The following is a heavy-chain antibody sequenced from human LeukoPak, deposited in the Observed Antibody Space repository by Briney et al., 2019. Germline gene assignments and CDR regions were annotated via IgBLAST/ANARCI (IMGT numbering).Heavy chain of an antibody. CDR1: GGTFSSYA. D-gene: IGHD6-19*01. Sequence: SVKVSCKASGGTFSSYAISWVRQAPGQGLEWMGGIIPIFGTANYAQKFQGRVTITADESTSTAYMELSSLRSEDTAVYYCAREGRTGYSSGWLDYWGQGTLVTVFS. V-gene: IGHV1-69*13. J-gene: IGHJ4*02. CDR2: IIPIFGTA. CDR3: AREGRTGYSSGWLDY.